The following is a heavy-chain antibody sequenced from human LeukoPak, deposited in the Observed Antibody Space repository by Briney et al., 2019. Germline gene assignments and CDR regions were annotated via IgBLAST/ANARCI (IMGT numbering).Heavy chain of an antibody. Sequence: GGSLRLSCAASGLTFSSYGTHWVRQAPGKGLEWVAVISYDGSNKYYADSVKGRFTISRDNSKNTLYLQMNSLRAEDTAVYYCAKALNYGNFDYWGQGTLVTVSS. CDR2: ISYDGSNK. CDR3: AKALNYGNFDY. J-gene: IGHJ4*02. V-gene: IGHV3-30*18. D-gene: IGHD4-17*01. CDR1: GLTFSSYG.